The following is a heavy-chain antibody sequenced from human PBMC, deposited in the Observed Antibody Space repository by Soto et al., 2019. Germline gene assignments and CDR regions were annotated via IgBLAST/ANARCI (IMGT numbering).Heavy chain of an antibody. CDR2: IIPIFGTA. J-gene: IGHJ4*02. D-gene: IGHD3-22*01. CDR3: ARGNISHYYDSSLDY. Sequence: SVKVSCKASGGTFSSYAISWVRQAPGQGLEWMGGIIPIFGTANYAQKFQGRVTITADESTSTAYMELSSLRSEDTAVYYCARGNISHYYDSSLDYWGQGTLVTVSS. V-gene: IGHV1-69*13. CDR1: GGTFSSYA.